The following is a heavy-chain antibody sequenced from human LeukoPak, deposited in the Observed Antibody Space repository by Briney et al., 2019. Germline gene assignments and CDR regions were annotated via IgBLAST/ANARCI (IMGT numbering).Heavy chain of an antibody. CDR1: GFTFSSFG. Sequence: PGGSLRLSCAASGFTFSSFGMPWVRQAPGKGLEWVAVIWYDGSNKYYADSVKGRFTISRDNSKNTLSLQMNSLRAEDTAVYYCAKDAAGSSSWANYWGQGALVTVSS. V-gene: IGHV3-33*06. J-gene: IGHJ4*02. D-gene: IGHD6-13*01. CDR3: AKDAAGSSSWANY. CDR2: IWYDGSNK.